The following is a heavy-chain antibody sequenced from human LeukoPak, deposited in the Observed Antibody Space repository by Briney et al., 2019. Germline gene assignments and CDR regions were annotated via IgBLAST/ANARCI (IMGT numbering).Heavy chain of an antibody. D-gene: IGHD4-17*01. CDR1: GGSFSGYY. CDR3: ARGGGDYVYHYYYYYYMDV. CDR2: INHSGST. J-gene: IGHJ6*03. V-gene: IGHV4-34*01. Sequence: SETLSLTCAVYGGSFSGYYWSWIRQPPGKGLEWIGEINHSGSTNYNPSLKSRVTISVDTSKNQFSLTLSSVTAADTAVYYCARGGGDYVYHYYYYYYMDVWGKGTTVTVSS.